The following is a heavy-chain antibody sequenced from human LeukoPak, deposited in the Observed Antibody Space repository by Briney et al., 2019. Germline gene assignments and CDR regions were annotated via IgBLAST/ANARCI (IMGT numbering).Heavy chain of an antibody. CDR3: TKGITGTRVDY. J-gene: IGHJ4*02. D-gene: IGHD1-7*01. CDR2: IRSKAYGGTT. CDR1: GFTFGDYA. Sequence: GGSPRLSCPAYGFTFGDYAMSWVRQAPEKGLEWQGFIRSKAYGGTTEYAASVKGRFTISRDDSKSIAYLQMNSLKTEDTAVYYCTKGITGTRVDYWGQGTLVTVSS. V-gene: IGHV3-49*04.